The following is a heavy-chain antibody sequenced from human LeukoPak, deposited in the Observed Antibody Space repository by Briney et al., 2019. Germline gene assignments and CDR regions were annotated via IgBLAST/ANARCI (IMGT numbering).Heavy chain of an antibody. CDR2: ISGSGGST. Sequence: PGGSLRLSCAASGFTFSSYAMSWVRQAPGKGLEWVSAISGSGGSTYYADSVKGRFTISRDNSKNTLYLQMNSLRAEDTAVYYCAKEYDFWSGYYTPTDYYFDYWGQGTLVTVSS. CDR3: AKEYDFWSGYYTPTDYYFDY. CDR1: GFTFSSYA. J-gene: IGHJ4*02. V-gene: IGHV3-23*01. D-gene: IGHD3-3*01.